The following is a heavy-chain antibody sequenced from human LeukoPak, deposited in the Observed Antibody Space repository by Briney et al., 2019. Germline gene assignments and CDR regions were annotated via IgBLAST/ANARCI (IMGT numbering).Heavy chain of an antibody. Sequence: ASVKVSCKVSGYTLTELSMHWVRQAPGKGLEWMGGFDPEDGETIYAQKFQGRVTMTEDTSTDTAYMELSSLRSEDTAVCYCATFLRFYGSGSEPFDYWGQGTLVTVSS. V-gene: IGHV1-24*01. J-gene: IGHJ4*02. D-gene: IGHD3-10*01. CDR3: ATFLRFYGSGSEPFDY. CDR1: GYTLTELS. CDR2: FDPEDGET.